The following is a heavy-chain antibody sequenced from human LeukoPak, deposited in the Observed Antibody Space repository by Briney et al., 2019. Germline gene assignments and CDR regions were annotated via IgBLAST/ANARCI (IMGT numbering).Heavy chain of an antibody. CDR1: GLSFSTSW. D-gene: IGHD6-13*01. J-gene: IGHJ4*02. Sequence: QPGGSLRLSCVVSGLSFSTSWMDWVRQAPGKGLEWVASINPDESEKYSAGSVKGRFTVSRDNAKNSLYLQMKSLRAEDTAVYYCARGRIALAGESDFWGQGTLVTVSS. CDR2: INPDESEK. CDR3: ARGRIALAGESDF. V-gene: IGHV3-7*01.